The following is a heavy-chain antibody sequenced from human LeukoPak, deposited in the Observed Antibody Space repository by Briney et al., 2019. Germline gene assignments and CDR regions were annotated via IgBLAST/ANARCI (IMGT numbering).Heavy chain of an antibody. J-gene: IGHJ5*02. D-gene: IGHD3-10*01. CDR1: GYTFTSYD. Sequence: GASVKVSCKASGYTFTSYDINWVRQATGQGLEWMGWMNPNSGNTGYAQKFQGRVTMTRNTSISTAYMELSSLRSEDTAVYYCARGLGRWFRELTNWFDPWGQGTLVTVSS. CDR2: MNPNSGNT. CDR3: ARGLGRWFRELTNWFDP. V-gene: IGHV1-8*01.